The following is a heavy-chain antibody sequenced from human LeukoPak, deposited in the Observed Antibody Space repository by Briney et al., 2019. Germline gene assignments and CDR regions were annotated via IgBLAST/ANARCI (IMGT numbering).Heavy chain of an antibody. J-gene: IGHJ3*02. CDR2: ISSNGGST. D-gene: IGHD1-1*01. Sequence: GGSLRLSCSASGFTFSSYAMHWVRQAPGKGLEYVSAISSNGGSTYYVDSVKGRFTISRDNSKNTLYLQMSSLRAEDTAVYYCVKSVTTGTGGAFDIWGQGTMVTVSS. CDR3: VKSVTTGTGGAFDI. V-gene: IGHV3-64D*06. CDR1: GFTFSSYA.